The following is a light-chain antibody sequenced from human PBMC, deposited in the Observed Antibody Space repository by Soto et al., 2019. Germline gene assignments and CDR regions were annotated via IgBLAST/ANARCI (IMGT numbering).Light chain of an antibody. CDR3: SSYAGSNIL. Sequence: QSALTQPPSASGSPGQSVALSCTGASSDIGGYNYVSWYQQHPGKAPRLMIYEVSKRPSGVPDRFSGSKSGNTASLTVSGLQAEDEADYYCSSYAGSNILFGGGTKLTV. V-gene: IGLV2-8*01. CDR2: EVS. J-gene: IGLJ2*01. CDR1: SSDIGGYNY.